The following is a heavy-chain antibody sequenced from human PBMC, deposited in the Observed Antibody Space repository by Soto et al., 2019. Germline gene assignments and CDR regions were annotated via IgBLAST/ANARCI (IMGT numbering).Heavy chain of an antibody. Sequence: SVKVSCKASGGTFSSYAISWVRQAPGQGLEWMGGIIPIFGTANYAQKFQGRVTITADKSTSTAYMELSSLRSEDTAVYYCATLQLWLPHYYYGMDVWGQGTTVTVSS. J-gene: IGHJ6*02. CDR3: ATLQLWLPHYYYGMDV. V-gene: IGHV1-69*06. CDR2: IIPIFGTA. D-gene: IGHD5-18*01. CDR1: GGTFSSYA.